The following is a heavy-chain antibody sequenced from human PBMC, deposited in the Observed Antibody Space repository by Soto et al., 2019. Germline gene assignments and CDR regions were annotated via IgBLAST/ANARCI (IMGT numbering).Heavy chain of an antibody. D-gene: IGHD3-3*01. CDR1: GGSFSGHS. CDR3: STRAYDPNGYYRFDH. V-gene: IGHV4-34*01. CDR2: INHSVRV. J-gene: IGHJ5*02. Sequence: PSETLSLTCAVYGGSFSGHSWTWIRQSPGKGLEWIGDINHSVRVNYIPSLKSRVTISLYTSKNQFSLTLSAVTAADTAMYYCSTRAYDPNGYYRFDHWGKGKMVTVSA.